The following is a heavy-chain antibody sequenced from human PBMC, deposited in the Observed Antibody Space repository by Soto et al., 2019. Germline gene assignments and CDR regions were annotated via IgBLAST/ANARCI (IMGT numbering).Heavy chain of an antibody. Sequence: QVQLQESGPGLVKPSETLSLTCTVSGGSVSCGSYYWSWIRQPPGKGLEWIGYIYYSGSTNYNPPLKSRVTRSVDTSKNQFSLKLSSVTAADTAVYYCARGIEGWYQGRYYYGMDVWGQGTTVTVSS. CDR2: IYYSGST. CDR3: ARGIEGWYQGRYYYGMDV. D-gene: IGHD6-19*01. V-gene: IGHV4-61*01. CDR1: GGSVSCGSYY. J-gene: IGHJ6*02.